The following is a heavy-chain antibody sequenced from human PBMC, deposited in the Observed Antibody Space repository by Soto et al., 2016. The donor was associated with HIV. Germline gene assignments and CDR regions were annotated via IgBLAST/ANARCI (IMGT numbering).Heavy chain of an antibody. J-gene: IGHJ6*03. CDR3: ARGDGDYEDYYYYMDV. V-gene: IGHV1-2*02. Sequence: QVQLVQSGAEVKKPGASVKVSCKASGYIFSDYYMHWVRQAPGQGLEWMGWINPKSGATNYVQKFQGRVTMTSDTSINTAYMEVASLKSDDTAVYYCARGDGDYEDYYYYMDVWGKGTTVIVSS. CDR2: INPKSGAT. D-gene: IGHD4-17*01. CDR1: GYIFSDYY.